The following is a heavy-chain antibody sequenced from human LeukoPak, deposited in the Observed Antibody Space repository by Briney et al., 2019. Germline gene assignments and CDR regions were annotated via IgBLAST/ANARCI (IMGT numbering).Heavy chain of an antibody. CDR3: ARARRFNGGYYFDY. Sequence: SETLSLTCTVSGGSISNYYWNWIRQPPGKGLEWIGFIYSSGTTNYNPSLKSRLSFSIDTSKNQFSLKLTSMTAADTAVYYCARARRFNGGYYFDYWGQGTLVTVSS. V-gene: IGHV4-59*01. J-gene: IGHJ4*02. CDR1: GGSISNYY. D-gene: IGHD2-8*01. CDR2: IYSSGTT.